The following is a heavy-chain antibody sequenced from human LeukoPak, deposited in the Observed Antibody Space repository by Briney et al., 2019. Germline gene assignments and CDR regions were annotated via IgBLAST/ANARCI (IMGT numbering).Heavy chain of an antibody. CDR1: GFTFTDFY. Sequence: ASVKVSCKATGFTFTDFYMHWIRHAPGQGLEWMGWIHTRSGGTNSAQKFQDRLTMTRDTSISTIYMELNSLRSDDTAVYYCARDLDWRPDCWGQGTLVTVSS. CDR2: IHTRSGGT. V-gene: IGHV1-2*02. CDR3: ARDLDWRPDC. D-gene: IGHD3-9*01. J-gene: IGHJ4*02.